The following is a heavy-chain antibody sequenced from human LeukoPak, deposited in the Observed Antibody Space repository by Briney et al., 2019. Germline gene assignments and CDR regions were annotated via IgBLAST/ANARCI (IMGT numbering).Heavy chain of an antibody. CDR1: GYSLTSHA. J-gene: IGHJ4*02. D-gene: IGHD2-2*01. CDR2: INTNTGNP. CDR3: ARDTLYSSSAWTGFGY. V-gene: IGHV7-4-1*02. Sequence: GASVKVSCKASGYSLTSHAMNWVRQAPGQGLEWMGRINTNTGNPAYAQGFTGRFVFSLDTSVSTAYLQISSLKAEDTAVYYCARDTLYSSSAWTGFGYWGQGTLVTVSS.